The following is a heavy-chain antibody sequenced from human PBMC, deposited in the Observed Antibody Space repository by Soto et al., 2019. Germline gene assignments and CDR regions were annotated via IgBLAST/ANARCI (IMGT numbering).Heavy chain of an antibody. Sequence: PGESLKISCKGSGYSFTSYWISWVRQMPGKGLEWMGRIDPSDSYTNYSPSFQGHVTISADKSISTAYLQWSSLKASDTAMYYCARRKLQPEYGSGSYPFDYWGQGTLVTVSS. V-gene: IGHV5-10-1*01. D-gene: IGHD3-10*01. J-gene: IGHJ4*02. CDR1: GYSFTSYW. CDR3: ARRKLQPEYGSGSYPFDY. CDR2: IDPSDSYT.